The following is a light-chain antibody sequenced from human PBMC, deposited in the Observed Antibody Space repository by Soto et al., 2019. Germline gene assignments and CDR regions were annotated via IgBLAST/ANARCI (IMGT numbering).Light chain of an antibody. CDR1: QSIFNY. CDR2: AAS. V-gene: IGKV1-39*01. J-gene: IGKJ2*01. Sequence: DIQMTQSPSSLSASVGDRVTITCRASQSIFNYLNWYQQKPGKAPKLLIYAASSLQTGVPSRFSGSGSGTAFTLTISSLQPEDFATYYCQQSYSTPTFGQGTKVEIK. CDR3: QQSYSTPT.